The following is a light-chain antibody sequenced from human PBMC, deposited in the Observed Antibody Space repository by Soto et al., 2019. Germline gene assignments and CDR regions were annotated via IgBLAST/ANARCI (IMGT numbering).Light chain of an antibody. CDR2: DVS. V-gene: IGLV2-14*01. J-gene: IGLJ1*01. CDR3: SSYTSSSTYV. CDR1: STDIGRYNY. Sequence: QSALTQPASVSGSPGQSITISCTGTSTDIGRYNYVSWYQQHPGKAPKLMIYDVSNRPSGGSNRFSGSKSGNTASLTISGLQAEDEADYYCSSYTSSSTYVFGTGTKVTVL.